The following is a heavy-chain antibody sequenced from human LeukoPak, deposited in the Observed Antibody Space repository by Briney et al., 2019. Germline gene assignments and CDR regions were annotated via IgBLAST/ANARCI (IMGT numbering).Heavy chain of an antibody. CDR3: ARVSTMIVPVGAFDI. CDR1: GFTFSSYW. Sequence: GGSLGLSCAASGFTFSSYWMSWVRQAPGKGLEWVSAISSSGGSTYYADSVKGRFTISRDNSKNTLYLQMNSLRAEDTAVYYCARVSTMIVPVGAFDIWGQGTMVTVSS. V-gene: IGHV3-23*01. J-gene: IGHJ3*02. D-gene: IGHD3-22*01. CDR2: ISSSGGST.